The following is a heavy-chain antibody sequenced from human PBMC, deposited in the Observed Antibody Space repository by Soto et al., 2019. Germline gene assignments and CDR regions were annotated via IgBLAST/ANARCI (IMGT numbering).Heavy chain of an antibody. CDR3: TRPKDDYGDD. V-gene: IGHV3-73*01. CDR1: GFTFSGSA. Sequence: GGSLRLSCAASGFTFSGSAMHWVRQASGKGLEWVGRIRSKANSYATAYAASVKGRFTISRDDSKNTAYLQMNSLKTEDTAVYYCTRPKDDYGDDWGQGTLVTVSS. CDR2: IRSKANSYAT. D-gene: IGHD2-15*01. J-gene: IGHJ4*02.